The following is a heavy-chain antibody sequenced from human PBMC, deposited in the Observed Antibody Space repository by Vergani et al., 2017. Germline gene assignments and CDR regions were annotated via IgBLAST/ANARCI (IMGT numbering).Heavy chain of an antibody. D-gene: IGHD3-16*02. Sequence: QMQLVQSGAEVKKTGSSVKVSCKASGYTFTYRYLHWVRQAPGQALEWMGWITPFNGNTNYAQKFQDRVTITRDRSMSTAYMELSSLRSEDTAVYYCAREGFYDYVWGSYRLRGGYYFDYWGQGTLVTVSS. V-gene: IGHV1-45*02. CDR2: ITPFNGNT. CDR1: GYTFTYRY. J-gene: IGHJ4*02. CDR3: AREGFYDYVWGSYRLRGGYYFDY.